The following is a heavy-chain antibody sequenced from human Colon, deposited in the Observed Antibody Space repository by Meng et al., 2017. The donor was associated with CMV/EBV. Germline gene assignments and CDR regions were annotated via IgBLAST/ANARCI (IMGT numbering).Heavy chain of an antibody. D-gene: IGHD1-26*01. J-gene: IGHJ4*02. CDR1: GFTFYDAW. CDR2: FHSDGRST. Sequence: GESLKISCAASGFTFYDAWMTWVRQAPGRGLEWVSRFHSDGRSTTYADSVKGRFTISRDNAKNTLYLHMNSLRAEDTAVYYCALGVGAPIDSWGQGTLVTVSS. V-gene: IGHV3-74*03. CDR3: ALGVGAPIDS.